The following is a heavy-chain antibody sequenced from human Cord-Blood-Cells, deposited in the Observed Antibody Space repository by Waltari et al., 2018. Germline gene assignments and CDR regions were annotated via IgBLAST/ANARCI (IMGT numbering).Heavy chain of an antibody. CDR2: IYHSGST. CDR1: GYSSSSGYY. J-gene: IGHJ4*02. V-gene: IGHV4-38-2*01. D-gene: IGHD1-26*01. CDR3: ATQRVGATPFDY. Sequence: QVQLQESGPGLVKPSETLSLTCAVSGYSSSSGYYWGWIRQPPGKGLEWIGSIYHSGSTYYNPSLKSRVTISVDTSKNQFSLKLSSVTAADTAVYYCATQRVGATPFDYWGQGTLVTVSS.